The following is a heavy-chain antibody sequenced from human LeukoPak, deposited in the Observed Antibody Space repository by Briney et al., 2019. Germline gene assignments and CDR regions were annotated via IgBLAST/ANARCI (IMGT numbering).Heavy chain of an antibody. CDR2: MDPNSGNT. D-gene: IGHD5-12*01. CDR3: ARGIRLRGSTGRYYYYMDV. CDR1: GYTFTSYD. J-gene: IGHJ6*03. Sequence: GASVKVSCKASGYTFTSYDINWVRQATGQGLEWMGWMDPNSGNTGYAQKFQGRVTMTRNTSISTAYMELSSPRSEDTAVYYCARGIRLRGSTGRYYYYMDVWGKGTTVTVSS. V-gene: IGHV1-8*01.